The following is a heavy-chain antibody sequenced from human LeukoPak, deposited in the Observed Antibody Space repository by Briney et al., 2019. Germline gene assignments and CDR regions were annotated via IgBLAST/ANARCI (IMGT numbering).Heavy chain of an antibody. D-gene: IGHD5-12*01. CDR2: INAGNGHT. CDR1: GGTFSSYA. V-gene: IGHV1-3*03. Sequence: ASVKVSCKASGGTFSSYAISWVRQAPGQRLEWMGWINAGNGHTKYSQEFQGRLTITRDTSANIAYMDLSSLRSEDMAVYYCARGRWVATNQAYYFDDWGQGTLVTVSS. CDR3: ARGRWVATNQAYYFDD. J-gene: IGHJ4*02.